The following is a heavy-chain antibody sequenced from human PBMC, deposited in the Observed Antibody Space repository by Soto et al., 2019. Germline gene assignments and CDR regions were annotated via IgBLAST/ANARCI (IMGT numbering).Heavy chain of an antibody. Sequence: PGGSLRLSCAASGFTFSRYVMHWVRQAPGKGLEWVAVISSDGSNKYYADSVKGRFTISRDNSKNTLYLQMSSLTVEDTAVHYYANDRGFGVVIISESVYWGQEALVAVSS. V-gene: IGHV3-30*18. CDR2: ISSDGSNK. CDR3: ANDRGFGVVIISESVY. CDR1: GFTFSRYV. D-gene: IGHD3-3*01. J-gene: IGHJ4*02.